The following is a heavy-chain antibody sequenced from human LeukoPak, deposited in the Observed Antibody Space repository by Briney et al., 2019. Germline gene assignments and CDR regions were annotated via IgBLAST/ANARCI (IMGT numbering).Heavy chain of an antibody. CDR3: AKVRSYYYDSSGYYISAFDI. CDR2: ISGSGGST. CDR1: GFTLSSYW. J-gene: IGHJ3*02. V-gene: IGHV3-23*01. Sequence: PGGSLRLSCAASGFTLSSYWMSWVRQAPGKGLEWVSAISGSGGSTYYADSVKGRFTISRDNSKNTLYLQMNSLRAEDTAVYYCAKVRSYYYDSSGYYISAFDIWGQGTMVTVSS. D-gene: IGHD3-22*01.